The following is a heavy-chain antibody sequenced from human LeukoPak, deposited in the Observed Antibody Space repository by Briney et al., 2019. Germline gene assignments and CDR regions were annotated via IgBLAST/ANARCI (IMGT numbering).Heavy chain of an antibody. D-gene: IGHD3-3*01. CDR3: ARDPVTIFGVVIRGRWFDP. J-gene: IGHJ5*02. CDR1: GYTFTSYY. CDR2: INPSGGST. V-gene: IGHV1-46*01. Sequence: GASVKVSCKVSGYTFTSYYMHWVRQAPGQGLEWMGIINPSGGSTSYAQKFQGRVTMTRDTSTSTVYMELSSLRSEDTAVYYCARDPVTIFGVVIRGRWFDPWGQGTLVTVSS.